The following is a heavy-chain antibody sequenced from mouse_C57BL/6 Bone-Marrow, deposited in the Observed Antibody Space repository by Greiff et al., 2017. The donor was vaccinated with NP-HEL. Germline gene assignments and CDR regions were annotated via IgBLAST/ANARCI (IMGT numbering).Heavy chain of an antibody. CDR1: GYTFPDYY. CDR3: ARWGDWDYSWFAY. Sequence: VQLQQSGPVLVKPGASVKMSCKASGYTFPDYYMNWVKQSHGKSLEWIGVINPNNGGTSYNQKFKGKATLTVDKSSSTAYMELNSLTSEDSAVYYCARWGDWDYSWFAYWGQGTLVTVSA. CDR2: INPNNGGT. D-gene: IGHD4-1*01. J-gene: IGHJ3*01. V-gene: IGHV1-19*01.